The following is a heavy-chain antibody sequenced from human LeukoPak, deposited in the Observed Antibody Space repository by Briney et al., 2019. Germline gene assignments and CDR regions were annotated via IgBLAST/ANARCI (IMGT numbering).Heavy chain of an antibody. V-gene: IGHV4-39*07. D-gene: IGHD3-3*01. CDR1: GGSISNTIYY. CDR3: ARGVLDDFWSGYSDHYYYYYMDV. CDR2: IFYSGST. Sequence: PSETLSLTCTVSGGSISNTIYYWGWIRQPPGKGLQWIGSIFYSGSTYYNPSLKSRVTISVDTSKNQFSLKLSSVTAADTAVYYCARGVLDDFWSGYSDHYYYYYMDVWGKGTTVTVSS. J-gene: IGHJ6*03.